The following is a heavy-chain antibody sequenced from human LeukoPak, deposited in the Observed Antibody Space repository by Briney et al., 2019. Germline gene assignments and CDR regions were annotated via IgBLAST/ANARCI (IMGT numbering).Heavy chain of an antibody. CDR2: IYYSGST. V-gene: IGHV4-59*01. CDR1: GGSISSYY. Sequence: SETLSLTCTVSGGSISSYYWSWIRQPPGKGLEWIGYIYYSGSTNYNPSLKSRVTISVDTSKNQFSLKLSSVTAADTAVYYCARHPSGSYLYYFDYWGQGTLVTVSS. J-gene: IGHJ4*02. D-gene: IGHD1-26*01. CDR3: ARHPSGSYLYYFDY.